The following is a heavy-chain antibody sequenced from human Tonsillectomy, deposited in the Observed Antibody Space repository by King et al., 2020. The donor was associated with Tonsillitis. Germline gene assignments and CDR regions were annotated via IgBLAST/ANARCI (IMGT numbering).Heavy chain of an antibody. V-gene: IGHV4-34*01. CDR1: GGSFSGYY. D-gene: IGHD3-3*01. CDR2: IKHGGST. CDR3: ARGKYGFWSGYPDYFDC. J-gene: IGHJ4*02. Sequence: VQLQQWGAGLLKPSETLSLTCAVYGGSFSGYYWNWIRQPPGKGPEWIGEIKHGGSTNSNPSLKNLVTMSIDTSKNQFSLKLSSVTAADTAVFYCARGKYGFWSGYPDYFDCWGQGTQVTVSS.